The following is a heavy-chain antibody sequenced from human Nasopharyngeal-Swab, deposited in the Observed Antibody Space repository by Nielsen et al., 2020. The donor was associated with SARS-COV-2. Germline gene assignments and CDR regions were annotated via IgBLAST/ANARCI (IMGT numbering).Heavy chain of an antibody. V-gene: IGHV3-11*04. CDR1: GFTFSDYY. CDR2: ILGSGGTI. D-gene: IGHD7-27*01. J-gene: IGHJ4*02. Sequence: GGSLRLSCAASGFTFSDYYMSWIRQAPGKVLEYISYILGSGGTIYYGDSMKGRFTISRDNAKNSLYLQMNSLRAEDTAVYYCARDRANWDFDYWGQGTLVTVSS. CDR3: ARDRANWDFDY.